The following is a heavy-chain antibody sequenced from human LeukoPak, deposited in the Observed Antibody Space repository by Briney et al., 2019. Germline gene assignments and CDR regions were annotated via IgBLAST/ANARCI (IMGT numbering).Heavy chain of an antibody. D-gene: IGHD6-13*01. Sequence: PGGSLRLSCAASGFTFSSYWMSWVRQAPGKGLEWVANIKQDGSEKYYVDSVKGRFTISRDNAKNSLYLQMNSLRAEDTAVYYCARYCSSSWSYHPYYFDYWGQGTLVTVSS. CDR3: ARYCSSSWSYHPYYFDY. V-gene: IGHV3-7*01. J-gene: IGHJ4*02. CDR2: IKQDGSEK. CDR1: GFTFSSYW.